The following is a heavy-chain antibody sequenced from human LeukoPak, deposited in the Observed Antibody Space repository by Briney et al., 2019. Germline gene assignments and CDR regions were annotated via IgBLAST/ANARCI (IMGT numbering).Heavy chain of an antibody. CDR1: GYTFTSYD. CDR3: ARRGLVVDPRGYYHHGMDV. J-gene: IGHJ6*02. D-gene: IGHD2-15*01. CDR2: MNPNSGNT. Sequence: GASVKVSCKASGYTFTSYDINWVRQATGQGLEWMGWMNPNSGNTGYAQKFQGRVTMTRNTSISTAYMELSSLRSEDTAVYFCARRGLVVDPRGYYHHGMDVWGQGTTVTVSS. V-gene: IGHV1-8*01.